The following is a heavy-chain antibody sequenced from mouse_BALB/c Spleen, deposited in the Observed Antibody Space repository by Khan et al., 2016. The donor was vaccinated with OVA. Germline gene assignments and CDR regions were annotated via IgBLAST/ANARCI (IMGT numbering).Heavy chain of an antibody. CDR2: INPSDGDT. V-gene: IGHV1S81*02. CDR1: GYSFTSYY. Sequence: QVRLQQSGAELVKPWASVKFSCKASGYSFTSYYMYWVHQRPGQGLEWLGEINPSDGDTNFNEQFTSMATMNVDKSSSTTYMQLSSLTSDDSAVYYCTRSGYGTFAYWGQGTLVTVSA. D-gene: IGHD2-1*01. CDR3: TRSGYGTFAY. J-gene: IGHJ3*01.